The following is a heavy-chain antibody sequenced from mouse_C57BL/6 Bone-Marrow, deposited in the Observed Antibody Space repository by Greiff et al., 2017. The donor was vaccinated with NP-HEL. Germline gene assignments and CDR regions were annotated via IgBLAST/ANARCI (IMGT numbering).Heavy chain of an antibody. CDR2: IDPETGGT. CDR3: TILGYYGSRRYFDV. Sequence: QVQLQQSGAELVRPGASVTLSCKASGYTFTDYEMHWVKQTPVHGLEWIGAIDPETGGTAYNQKFKGKAILTAEKSSSTAYMELRSLTSEDSAVYYCTILGYYGSRRYFDVWGTGTTVTVSS. D-gene: IGHD1-1*01. CDR1: GYTFTDYE. J-gene: IGHJ1*03. V-gene: IGHV1-15*01.